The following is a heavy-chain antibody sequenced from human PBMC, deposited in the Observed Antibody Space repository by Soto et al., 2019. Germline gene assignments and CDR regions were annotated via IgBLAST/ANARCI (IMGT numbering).Heavy chain of an antibody. V-gene: IGHV1-69*13. CDR1: GGTFSSYA. CDR2: IIPIFGTA. CDR3: ARMATSGTLNWFDP. Sequence: SVKVSCKASGGTFSSYAISWVRQAPGQGLEWMGGIIPIFGTANYAQKFQGRATITADESTSTAYMELSSLRSEDTAVYYCARMATSGTLNWFDPWGQGTLVTVSS. J-gene: IGHJ5*02.